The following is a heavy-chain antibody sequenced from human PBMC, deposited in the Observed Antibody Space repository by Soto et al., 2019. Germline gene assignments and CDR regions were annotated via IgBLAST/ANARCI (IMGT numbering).Heavy chain of an antibody. CDR3: ARLTGTSYYYDYYMDV. CDR1: GGSITSSSYY. Sequence: QLQLQESGPGLVKPSETLSLTCPVSGGSITSSSYYWDWIRQPPGKGLEWIGWSYYSGTTYYNPSLKSRATISGDTSKNQCSLKLSSVTAADTAVYYCARLTGTSYYYDYYMDVWGKGTTVTVSS. J-gene: IGHJ6*03. CDR2: SYYSGTT. D-gene: IGHD1-7*01. V-gene: IGHV4-39*01.